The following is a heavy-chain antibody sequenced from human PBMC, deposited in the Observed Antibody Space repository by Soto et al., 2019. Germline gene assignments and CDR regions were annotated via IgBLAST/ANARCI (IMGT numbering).Heavy chain of an antibody. V-gene: IGHV1-3*01. CDR2: INVGNGDT. D-gene: IGHD2-2*01. J-gene: IGHJ4*02. CDR1: GYIFVTYD. CDR3: ARENQFDY. Sequence: QVQLVQSGAEVKKPGASVKVSCEASGYIFVTYDIHWVRQAPGQRLEWMGWINVGNGDTAYSRNFQGRIVITTDTSANTVHMELSSLRSEDTAIYYCARENQFDYWGQGTLVTVSS.